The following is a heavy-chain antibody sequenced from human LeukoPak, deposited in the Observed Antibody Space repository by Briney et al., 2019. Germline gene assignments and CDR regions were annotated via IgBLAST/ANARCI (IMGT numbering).Heavy chain of an antibody. D-gene: IGHD6-13*01. CDR3: AKDRSSSFVTGIDY. J-gene: IGHJ4*02. V-gene: IGHV3-9*01. Sequence: PGGSLRLPCAASGFTFDDYAMHWVRQAPGKGPEWVSGISWNSGSIGYADSVKGRFTISRDNAKNSLYLQMNSLRAEDTALYYCAKDRSSSFVTGIDYWGQGTLVTVSS. CDR1: GFTFDDYA. CDR2: ISWNSGSI.